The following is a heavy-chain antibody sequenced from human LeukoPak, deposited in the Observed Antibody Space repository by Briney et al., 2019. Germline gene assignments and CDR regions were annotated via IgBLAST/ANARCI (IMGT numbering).Heavy chain of an antibody. CDR3: AREAGGSGTLHYYYYMDV. D-gene: IGHD3-10*01. CDR1: GGSFSNYY. V-gene: IGHV4-34*01. CDR2: IYHTGST. Sequence: PSETLSLTCAVYGGSFSNYYWSWIRQPPGKGLEWIGDIYHTGSTTYNPSLKSRVTISVDTSKKQFSLRLSSVTAADTAVYYCAREAGGSGTLHYYYYMDVWGKGTTVTISS. J-gene: IGHJ6*03.